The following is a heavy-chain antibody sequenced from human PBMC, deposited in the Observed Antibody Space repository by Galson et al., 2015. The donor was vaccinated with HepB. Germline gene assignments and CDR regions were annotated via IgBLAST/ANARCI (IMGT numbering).Heavy chain of an antibody. J-gene: IGHJ3*02. D-gene: IGHD4-23*01. CDR3: ARDRYGGKIVGTFDI. Sequence: SLRLSCAASGFTFSSYSMNWVRQAPGKGLEWVSSISSSSSYIYYADSVKGRFTISRDNAKNSLYLQMNSLRAEDTAVYYCARDRYGGKIVGTFDIWGQGTMVTVSS. V-gene: IGHV3-21*01. CDR1: GFTFSSYS. CDR2: ISSSSSYI.